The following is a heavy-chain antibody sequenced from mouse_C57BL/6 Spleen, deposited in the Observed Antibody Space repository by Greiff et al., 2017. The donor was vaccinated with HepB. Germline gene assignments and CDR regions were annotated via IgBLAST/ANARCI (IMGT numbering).Heavy chain of an antibody. V-gene: IGHV5-17*01. Sequence: EVKLMESGGGLVKPGGSLKLSCAASGFTFSDYGMHWVRQAPEKGLEWVAYISSGSSTIYYADTVKGRFTISRDNAKNTLFLQMTSLRSEDTAMYYCANDYYGSISDYWGQGTTLTVSS. J-gene: IGHJ2*01. CDR2: ISSGSSTI. D-gene: IGHD1-1*01. CDR1: GFTFSDYG. CDR3: ANDYYGSISDY.